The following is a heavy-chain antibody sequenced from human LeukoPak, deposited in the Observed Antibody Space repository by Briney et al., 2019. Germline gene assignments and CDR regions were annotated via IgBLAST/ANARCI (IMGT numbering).Heavy chain of an antibody. V-gene: IGHV3-30*01. J-gene: IGHJ3*01. CDR1: GFTFSSYA. D-gene: IGHD2-15*01. Sequence: PRRCRRLSCAASGFTFSSYAIDWVRQAPGKGLEWVAVISYDVSNKYYADSVKSRFTISIDNSKNTLYRQMNSMRAEDTALYYCARDRQPRGSNRPACDAFDYWGQGTMVTVSS. CDR2: ISYDVSNK. CDR3: ARDRQPRGSNRPACDAFDY.